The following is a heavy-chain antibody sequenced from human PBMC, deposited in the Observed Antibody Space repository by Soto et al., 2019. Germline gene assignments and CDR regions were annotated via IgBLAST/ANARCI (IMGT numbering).Heavy chain of an antibody. CDR3: ARATGIMVRGFYGMDV. CDR2: ISSSNSTI. J-gene: IGHJ6*02. CDR1: GFTFSSYE. V-gene: IGHV3-48*03. Sequence: EVQLVESGGGLVQPGGSLRLSCAASGFTFSSYEMNWVRQAPGKGLEWVSYISSSNSTIYYADSVKGRFTISRDNANKSLYLQMNILRAEDTVIYYCARATGIMVRGFYGMDVWGQGTTVTVSS. D-gene: IGHD3-10*01.